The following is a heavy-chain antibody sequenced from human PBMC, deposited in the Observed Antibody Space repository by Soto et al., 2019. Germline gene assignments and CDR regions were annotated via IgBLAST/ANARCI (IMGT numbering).Heavy chain of an antibody. CDR1: GGSISSYY. Sequence: SETLSLTCTVSGGSISSYYWSWIRQPPGKGLEWIGYIYYSGSTNYNPSLKSRVTISVDTSKNQFSLKLSSVTAADTAVYYCARQQATGYSYGTIGDYYYGMDVWGQGTTVTVSS. CDR3: ARQQATGYSYGTIGDYYYGMDV. D-gene: IGHD5-18*01. V-gene: IGHV4-59*08. CDR2: IYYSGST. J-gene: IGHJ6*02.